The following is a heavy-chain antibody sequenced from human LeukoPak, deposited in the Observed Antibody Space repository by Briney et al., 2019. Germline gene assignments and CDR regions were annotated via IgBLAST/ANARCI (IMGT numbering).Heavy chain of an antibody. Sequence: SETLSLTCAVSGGSISSGDYSWSWIRQPPGEGLEWIGYIYHSGSTNYNPSLKSRVTISVDTSKNQFSLKLSSVTAADTAVYYCASHGYDSSGYYNSYFDYWGQGTLVTVSS. CDR1: GGSISSGDYS. CDR3: ASHGYDSSGYYNSYFDY. V-gene: IGHV4-30-2*01. D-gene: IGHD3-22*01. CDR2: IYHSGST. J-gene: IGHJ4*02.